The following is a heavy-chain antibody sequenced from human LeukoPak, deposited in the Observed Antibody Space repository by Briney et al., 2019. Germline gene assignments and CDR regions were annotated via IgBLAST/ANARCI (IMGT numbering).Heavy chain of an antibody. V-gene: IGHV3-23*01. J-gene: IGHJ4*02. D-gene: IGHD1-1*01. CDR2: ISGGTTST. Sequence: PGGSLRLSCAASGFTFSSYAMSWLRQPPGKGLEWVSVISGGTTSTYYADSVKGRFTISRDNSKNILYLQMNSLRAEDTAVYYCAKDVKTMTDLDSWGQGTLVTVSS. CDR3: AKDVKTMTDLDS. CDR1: GFTFSSYA.